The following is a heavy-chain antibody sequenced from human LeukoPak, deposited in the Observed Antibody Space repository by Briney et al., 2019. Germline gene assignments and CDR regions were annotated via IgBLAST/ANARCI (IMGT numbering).Heavy chain of an antibody. CDR2: FYHGGST. CDR3: ARGSSWDLDWYFDL. V-gene: IGHV4-38-2*02. CDR1: GYSISTGYY. J-gene: IGHJ2*01. D-gene: IGHD6-13*01. Sequence: PSETLSLTCTVSGYSISTGYYWDWIRQPPGKGLEWIGTFYHGGSTYYNPSLKSRVTISVDTSKNQFSLKLSSVTAADTAVYYCARGSSWDLDWYFDLWGRGTLVTVSS.